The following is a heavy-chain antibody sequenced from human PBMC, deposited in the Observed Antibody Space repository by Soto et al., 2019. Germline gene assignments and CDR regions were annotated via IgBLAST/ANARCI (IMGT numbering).Heavy chain of an antibody. CDR2: IYYSGST. D-gene: IGHD3-10*01. CDR3: ASSPLWFGESSGEFDP. V-gene: IGHV4-30-4*01. Sequence: QVQLQESGPGLVKPSQTLSLTCTVSGGSISSGDYYWSWIRQAPGKGLEWIGYIYYSGSTYYNPSLQILVTIPVDTPQTQFSLKLSSVTAADTAVYYCASSPLWFGESSGEFDPWGQGTLVTVSS. CDR1: GGSISSGDYY. J-gene: IGHJ5*02.